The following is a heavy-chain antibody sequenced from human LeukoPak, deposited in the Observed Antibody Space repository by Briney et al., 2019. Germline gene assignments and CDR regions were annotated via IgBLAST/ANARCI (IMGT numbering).Heavy chain of an antibody. D-gene: IGHD3-3*01. CDR2: INSDGSST. Sequence: GGSLRLSCAASGFTFSSYWMHWVRQAPGKGLVWVSRINSDGSSTSYADSVKGRFTISRDNAKNTLCLQMNSLRAEDTAVYYCARDSRFYYDFWSGYYYGMDVWGQGTTVTVSS. J-gene: IGHJ6*02. CDR3: ARDSRFYYDFWSGYYYGMDV. V-gene: IGHV3-74*01. CDR1: GFTFSSYW.